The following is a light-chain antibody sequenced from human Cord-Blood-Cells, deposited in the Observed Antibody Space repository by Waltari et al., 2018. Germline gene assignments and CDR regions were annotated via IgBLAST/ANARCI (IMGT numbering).Light chain of an antibody. CDR2: STN. Sequence: QTVVTQSPSFSVSPGGTVTLTCGLSFGSVSTSYYPSRYQQTPGQAPRTLIYSTNTRSSGVPDRFSGSILGNKAALTITGAQADDESDYYCVLYMGSGIWVFGGGTKLTVL. CDR1: FGSVSTSYY. V-gene: IGLV8-61*01. J-gene: IGLJ3*02. CDR3: VLYMGSGIWV.